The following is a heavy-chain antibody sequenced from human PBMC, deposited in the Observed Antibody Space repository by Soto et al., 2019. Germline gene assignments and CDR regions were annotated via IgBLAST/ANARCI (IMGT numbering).Heavy chain of an antibody. D-gene: IGHD3-3*01. CDR1: GFTFSSYW. CDR3: AREVPVLRFLEWLLGPYYGMDV. CDR2: IKQDGSEK. V-gene: IGHV3-7*03. J-gene: IGHJ6*02. Sequence: GGSLRLSCAASGFTFSSYWMSWVRQAPGKGLEWVANIKQDGSEKYYVDSVKGRFTISRDNAKNSLYLQMNSLRAEDTAVYYCAREVPVLRFLEWLLGPYYGMDVWGQGTTVTVSS.